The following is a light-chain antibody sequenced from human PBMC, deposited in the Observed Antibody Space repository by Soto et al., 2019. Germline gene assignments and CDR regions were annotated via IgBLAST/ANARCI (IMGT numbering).Light chain of an antibody. V-gene: IGKV3-11*01. CDR3: QQRSNWHRT. Sequence: EIVLTQSPATLSLSPGERATLSCRASQSVSSYLAWYQQKPGQAPRLLIYDASNRATGITARFSGSGSGTDFTLTISSLEPEDFAVYYCQQRSNWHRTFGQGTKLESK. CDR2: DAS. J-gene: IGKJ2*02. CDR1: QSVSSY.